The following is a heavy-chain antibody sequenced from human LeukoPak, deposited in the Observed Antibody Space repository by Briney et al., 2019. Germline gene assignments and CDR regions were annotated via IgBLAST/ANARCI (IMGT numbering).Heavy chain of an antibody. CDR3: ARGAQNHALYYWYFDL. CDR1: GGSFSGYY. D-gene: IGHD2-2*02. J-gene: IGHJ2*01. CDR2: INHSGST. V-gene: IGHV4-34*01. Sequence: PSETLSLTCAVYGGSFSGYYWSWIRQPPGKGLEWIGEINHSGSTNYNPSLKSRVTISVDTSKNQFSLKLSPVTAADTAVYYCARGAQNHALYYWYFDLWGRGTLVTVSS.